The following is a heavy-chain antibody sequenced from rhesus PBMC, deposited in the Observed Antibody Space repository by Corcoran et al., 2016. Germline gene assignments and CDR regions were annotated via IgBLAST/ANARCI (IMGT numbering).Heavy chain of an antibody. V-gene: IGHV4-169*01. CDR3: ARGRYYSGSYFDY. Sequence: QLQLQESGPGLVKPSETLSVTCAVSGGSISSSYWSWIRQAPGKGLEWIGYIYGSGSSPNYNPSLKSRVTLSVDTSTNQLSLKLSSVTTADTAVYYCARGRYYSGSYFDYWGQGVLVTVSS. D-gene: IGHD3-16*01. J-gene: IGHJ4*01. CDR1: GGSISSSY. CDR2: IYGSGSSP.